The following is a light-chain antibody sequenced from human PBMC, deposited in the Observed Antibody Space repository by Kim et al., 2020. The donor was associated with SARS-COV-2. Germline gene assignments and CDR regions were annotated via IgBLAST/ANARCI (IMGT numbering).Light chain of an antibody. V-gene: IGKV1-39*01. Sequence: DIQMTQSPSSLSASVGDRVTITCRASQSISSYLNWYQQKPGKAPKLLIYAASSLQSGVPSRFSGSGSGTDFTLTISSLQPEDFATYYCPQSYSTPYTFCQGTKLEI. CDR3: PQSYSTPYT. CDR1: QSISSY. J-gene: IGKJ2*01. CDR2: AAS.